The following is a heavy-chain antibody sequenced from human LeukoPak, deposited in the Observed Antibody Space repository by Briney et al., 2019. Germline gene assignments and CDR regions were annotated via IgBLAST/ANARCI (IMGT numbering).Heavy chain of an antibody. CDR1: GGSISSGSYY. J-gene: IGHJ5*02. CDR2: IYTTGST. Sequence: PSQTLSLTCTVSGGSISSGSYYWSWIRQPAGKGLEWIGRIYTTGSTNYNPSLKSRVTISVDTSKNQFSLKLGSVTAADTAVYYCARHTYCSGGSCYPHYNWFDPWGQGTLVTVSS. D-gene: IGHD2-15*01. V-gene: IGHV4-61*02. CDR3: ARHTYCSGGSCYPHYNWFDP.